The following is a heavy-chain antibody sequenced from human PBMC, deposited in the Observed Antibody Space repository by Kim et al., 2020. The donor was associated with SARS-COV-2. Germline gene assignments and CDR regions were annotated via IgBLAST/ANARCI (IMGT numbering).Heavy chain of an antibody. CDR3: AKEKASAGHFDY. J-gene: IGHJ4*02. Sequence: RDTRKFQGRVTMTSDTSTSTVYMELSSLRSEDTAVYYCAKEKASAGHFDYWGQGTLVSVSS. D-gene: IGHD6-13*01. V-gene: IGHV1-46*01.